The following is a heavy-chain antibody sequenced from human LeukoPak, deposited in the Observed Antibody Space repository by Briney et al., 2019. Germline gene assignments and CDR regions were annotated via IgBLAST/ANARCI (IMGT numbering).Heavy chain of an antibody. D-gene: IGHD3-10*01. Sequence: GGSLRLSCAASGFTFSSYAMSWVRQAPGKGLEWVSAISGSGGSTYYADSVKGRFTTSRDNSKNTVFLQMNSLRAEVTALYYCAKGRGPGADFDYWGQGTLVTVSS. CDR2: ISGSGGST. V-gene: IGHV3-23*01. CDR3: AKGRGPGADFDY. CDR1: GFTFSSYA. J-gene: IGHJ4*02.